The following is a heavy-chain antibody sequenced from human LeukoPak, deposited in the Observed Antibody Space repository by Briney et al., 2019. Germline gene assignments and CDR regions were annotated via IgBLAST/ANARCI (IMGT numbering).Heavy chain of an antibody. J-gene: IGHJ5*02. Sequence: SETLSLTCTVSGGSISRYFWSWIRQPPGKGLEWIGHIYYSGTTNYNPSLKSRVTVSVDMSKNQFSLKLRSVTAADTAVYYCASHHGGSTNDTWGKGTLVTVS. CDR1: GGSISRYF. D-gene: IGHD4-23*01. CDR3: ASHHGGSTNDT. V-gene: IGHV4-59*01. CDR2: IYYSGTT.